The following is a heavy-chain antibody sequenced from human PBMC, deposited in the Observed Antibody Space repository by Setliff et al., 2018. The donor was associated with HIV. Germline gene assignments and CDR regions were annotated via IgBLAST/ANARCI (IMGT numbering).Heavy chain of an antibody. J-gene: IGHJ4*02. D-gene: IGHD3-3*01. CDR1: ASSFTNYW. Sequence: GESLKISCQGSASSFTNYWVGWVRQMPGNGLEWMGLIWPDDSDTIYSTTFRGQVTMSADKSINTAYLQWGSLKAPDTAIYYCARLSKYFDFWTPDCWGQGTLVTVSS. CDR3: ARLSKYFDFWTPDC. CDR2: IWPDDSDT. V-gene: IGHV5-51*01.